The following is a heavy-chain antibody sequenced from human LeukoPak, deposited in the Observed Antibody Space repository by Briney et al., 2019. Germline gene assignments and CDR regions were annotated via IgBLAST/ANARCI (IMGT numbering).Heavy chain of an antibody. D-gene: IGHD2-2*01. V-gene: IGHV4-39*07. CDR2: IYYSGST. Sequence: SETLSLTCTVSGGSISSSSYYWGWIRQPPGKGLEWIGSIYYSGSTYYNPSLKSRVTMSVNTSKNQFSLKLSSVTAADTAVYFCARVRECSSTTCFQTFYFDYWGQGSLVTVSS. CDR3: ARVRECSSTTCFQTFYFDY. CDR1: GGSISSSSYY. J-gene: IGHJ4*02.